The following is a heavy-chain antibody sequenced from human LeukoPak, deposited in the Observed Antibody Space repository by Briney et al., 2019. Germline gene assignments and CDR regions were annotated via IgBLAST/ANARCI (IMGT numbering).Heavy chain of an antibody. CDR1: GGTFSSYA. D-gene: IGHD6-13*01. V-gene: IGHV1-69*13. J-gene: IGHJ4*02. CDR2: IIPIFGTA. Sequence: ASVKVSCKASGGTFSSYAISWVRQAPGQGLEWMGGIIPIFGTANYAQKFQGRVTITADESTSTAYMELSSLRSEDTAVYYCARTRAAAGGNDYWGQGTLVTVSS. CDR3: ARTRAAAGGNDY.